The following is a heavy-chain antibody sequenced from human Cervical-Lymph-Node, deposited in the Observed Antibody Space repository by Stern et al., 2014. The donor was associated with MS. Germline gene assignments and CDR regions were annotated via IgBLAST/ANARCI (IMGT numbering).Heavy chain of an antibody. Sequence: VQLVESGGGVVQPGTSLRLSCAVSGFTFSNYGMHWVRQAPGKGLEWVAVISCDVDVKFYADYVKGCFAISRDTPKDSMYLHLNSLKVEGTAVYFCAKKSVGTTGTTAAFDYWGQGTLVTVSS. CDR1: GFTFSNYG. V-gene: IGHV3-30*18. CDR3: AKKSVGTTGTTAAFDY. D-gene: IGHD1-1*01. CDR2: ISCDVDVK. J-gene: IGHJ4*02.